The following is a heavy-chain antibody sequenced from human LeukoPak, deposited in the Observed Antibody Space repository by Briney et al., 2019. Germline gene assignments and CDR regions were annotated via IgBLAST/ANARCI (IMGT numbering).Heavy chain of an antibody. J-gene: IGHJ4*02. CDR1: AFTFTYYG. D-gene: IGHD3-22*01. V-gene: IGHV3-30*18. Sequence: PGGSLRLSCAASAFTFTYYGMHWVRQAPGKGLEWVAVISYDGSNEYYADSVKGRFTISRDNSKNTLYLQMNSLRAEDTAVYYCAKEYYFDSSGYYQGFFDYWGQGTQVTVSS. CDR3: AKEYYFDSSGYYQGFFDY. CDR2: ISYDGSNE.